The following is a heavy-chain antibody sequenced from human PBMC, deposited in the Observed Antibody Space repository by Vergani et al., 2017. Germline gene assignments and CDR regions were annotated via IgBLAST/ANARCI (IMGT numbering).Heavy chain of an antibody. CDR3: ARERRDIVVVVAAIYGMDV. D-gene: IGHD2-15*01. V-gene: IGHV1-2*02. J-gene: IGHJ6*02. Sequence: QVQLVQSGAEVKKPGASVKVSCKASGDTFTGYYMHWVRQAPGQGLEWMGWINPNSGGTNYAQKFQGRVTMTRDTSISTAYMELSRLRSDDTAVYYCARERRDIVVVVAAIYGMDVWGQGTTVTVSS. CDR2: INPNSGGT. CDR1: GDTFTGYY.